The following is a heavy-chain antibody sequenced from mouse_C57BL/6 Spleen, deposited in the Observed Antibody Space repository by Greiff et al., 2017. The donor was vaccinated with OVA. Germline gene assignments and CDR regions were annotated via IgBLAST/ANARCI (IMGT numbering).Heavy chain of an antibody. D-gene: IGHD3-2*02. J-gene: IGHJ2*01. Sequence: VQLQQSGAELVRPGTSVKMSCKASGYTFTNYWIGWAKQRPGHGLEWIGDIYPGGGYTNYNEKFKGKATLTADKSSSTAYMQFSSLTSEDSAIYYCARSGTAQAYYFDYWGQGTTLTVAS. CDR3: ARSGTAQAYYFDY. V-gene: IGHV1-63*01. CDR1: GYTFTNYW. CDR2: IYPGGGYT.